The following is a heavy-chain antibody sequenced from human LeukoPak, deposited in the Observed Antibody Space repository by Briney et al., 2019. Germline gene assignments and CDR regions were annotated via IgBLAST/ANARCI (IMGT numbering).Heavy chain of an antibody. CDR1: AYTFTSYD. CDR2: MNPNSGNT. CDR3: ARERSGIVVVTAPFDY. J-gene: IGHJ4*02. D-gene: IGHD2-21*02. Sequence: ASVKVSCKASAYTFTSYDINWVRQATGQGLEWMGWMNPNSGNTGYAQKFQGRVTMTRNTSISTAYMELSSLRSEDTAVYYCARERSGIVVVTAPFDYWGQGTLVTVSS. V-gene: IGHV1-8*01.